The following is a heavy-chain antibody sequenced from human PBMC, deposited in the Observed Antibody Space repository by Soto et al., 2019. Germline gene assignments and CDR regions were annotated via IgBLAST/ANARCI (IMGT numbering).Heavy chain of an antibody. Sequence: SETLSLTCAVYGGSFSGYYWSWIRQPPGKGLEWIGEINHSGSTNYNPSLKSRVTISVDTSKNQFSLKLSSVTAADTAVYYCARVKTAMVPSWLTNQHFDYWGQGTLVTVSS. CDR2: INHSGST. D-gene: IGHD5-18*01. J-gene: IGHJ4*02. CDR3: ARVKTAMVPSWLTNQHFDY. V-gene: IGHV4-34*01. CDR1: GGSFSGYY.